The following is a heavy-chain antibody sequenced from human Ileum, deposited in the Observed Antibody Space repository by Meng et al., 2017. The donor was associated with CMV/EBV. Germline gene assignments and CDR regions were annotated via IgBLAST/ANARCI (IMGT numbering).Heavy chain of an antibody. Sequence: QPRQTGHRRVKPCETLSLTCTVSGVSISNYYWTWLRQPAVKGLEFIGRVHFTGGIDYNPSLMSRVTMSVDTSRNQLSLNVKSVTAADTAVYYCARAAARGVPVDYWGQGILVTVSS. D-gene: IGHD3-10*01. CDR1: GVSISNYY. V-gene: IGHV4-4*07. J-gene: IGHJ4*02. CDR3: ARAAARGVPVDY. CDR2: VHFTGGI.